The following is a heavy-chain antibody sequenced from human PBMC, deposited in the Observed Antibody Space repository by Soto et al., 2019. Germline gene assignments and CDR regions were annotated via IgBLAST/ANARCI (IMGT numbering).Heavy chain of an antibody. Sequence: GSGPRLVNPTQTRTQTCTFSGFSLTSGVGVEGWILQPPGESLECLALIYWNDEQYYNPSLRNRLTSTRDTSKNQVVLTMTNMDPVDTATYYCEHRLPGRSRYAVSAQGTTVTVSS. CDR3: EHRLPGRSRYAV. CDR1: GFSLTSGVGV. D-gene: IGHD2-8*01. V-gene: IGHV2-5*01. J-gene: IGHJ6*02. CDR2: IYWNDEQ.